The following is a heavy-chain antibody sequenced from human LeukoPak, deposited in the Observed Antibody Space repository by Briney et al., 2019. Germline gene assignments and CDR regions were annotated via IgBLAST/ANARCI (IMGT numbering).Heavy chain of an antibody. CDR2: MNPNSGNT. D-gene: IGHD6-19*01. CDR3: ARRKGSGWSHYYYYYYMDV. V-gene: IGHV1-8*02. CDR1: GYTFTSYG. Sequence: GASVKVSCKASGYTFTSYGISWVRQATGQGLEWMGWMNPNSGNTGYAQKFQGRVTMTRNTSISTAYMELSSLRSEDTAVYYCARRKGSGWSHYYYYYYMDVWGKGTTVTISS. J-gene: IGHJ6*03.